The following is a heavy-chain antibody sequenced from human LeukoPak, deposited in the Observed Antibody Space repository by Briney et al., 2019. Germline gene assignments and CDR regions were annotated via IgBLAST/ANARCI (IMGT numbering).Heavy chain of an antibody. CDR3: ARDGSVESGHYYFDF. CDR1: GYTFTGFF. CDR2: INPNSGGT. Sequence: GASVKVSCKASGYTFTGFFIHWVRQAPGQGLEWMGWINPNSGGTNYAQKFQGRVTMTRDTSIITAYMELSRLSSDDTAVYYCARDGSVESGHYYFDFWGQGTLVTVSS. J-gene: IGHJ4*02. D-gene: IGHD3-10*01. V-gene: IGHV1-2*02.